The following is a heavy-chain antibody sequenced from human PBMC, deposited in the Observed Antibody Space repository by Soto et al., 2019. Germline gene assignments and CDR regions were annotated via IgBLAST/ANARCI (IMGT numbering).Heavy chain of an antibody. J-gene: IGHJ6*02. Sequence: GASVKVSCKASGYTFTSYGISWARQAPGQGLEWMGWISAYNGNTNYAQKLQGRVTMTTDTSTSTAYMELRSLRSDDTAVYYCARDGSYYYVGSGTHDGMDVWGQGTTVTVSS. V-gene: IGHV1-18*01. CDR1: GYTFTSYG. CDR2: ISAYNGNT. CDR3: ARDGSYYYVGSGTHDGMDV. D-gene: IGHD3-10*02.